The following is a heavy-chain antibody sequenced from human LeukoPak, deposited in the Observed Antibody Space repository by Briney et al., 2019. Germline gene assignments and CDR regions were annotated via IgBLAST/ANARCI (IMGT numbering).Heavy chain of an antibody. CDR2: MNPNSGNT. CDR3: AREIAVAGRGIYYYYMDV. Sequence: ASVKVSCKASGYTFTSYDINWVRQATGQGPEWMGWMNPNSGNTGYAQKFQGRVTMTRNTSISTAYMELSSLRSEDTAVYYCAREIAVAGRGIYYYYMDVWGKGTTVTISS. CDR1: GYTFTSYD. J-gene: IGHJ6*03. V-gene: IGHV1-8*01. D-gene: IGHD6-19*01.